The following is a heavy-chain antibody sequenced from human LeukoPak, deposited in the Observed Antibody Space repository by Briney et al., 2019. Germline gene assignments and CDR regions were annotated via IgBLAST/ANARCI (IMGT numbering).Heavy chain of an antibody. CDR3: AKGAPNYYGSKFDP. J-gene: IGHJ5*02. CDR1: EFTLTSYA. V-gene: IGHV3-23*01. Sequence: PGGSLRLSCAASEFTLTSYAMSWVRQAPGKGLEWVSAISGSGGSIYYADSVKGRFTISRDNSKNTMYLQMNSLRAEDTALYYCAKGAPNYYGSKFDPWGQGTLVTVSS. D-gene: IGHD3-10*01. CDR2: ISGSGGSI.